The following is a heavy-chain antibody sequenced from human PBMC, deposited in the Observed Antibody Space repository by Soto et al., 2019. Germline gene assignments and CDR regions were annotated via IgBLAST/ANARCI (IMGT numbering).Heavy chain of an antibody. J-gene: IGHJ6*02. CDR1: GGTFSSYA. CDR2: IIPIFGTA. D-gene: IGHD4-17*01. CDR3: ARHATTVTTKSYYYYGMDV. Sequence: ASVKVSCKASGGTFSSYAISWVRQAPGQGLEWMGGIIPIFGTANYAQKFQGRVTITAHESTSTAYMELSSLRSEDTAVYYCARHATTVTTKSYYYYGMDVWGQGTTVTVSS. V-gene: IGHV1-69*13.